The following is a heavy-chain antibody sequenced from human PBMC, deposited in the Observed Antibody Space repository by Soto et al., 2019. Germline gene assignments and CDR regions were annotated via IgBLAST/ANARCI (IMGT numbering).Heavy chain of an antibody. CDR2: IYYSGST. V-gene: IGHV4-39*02. Sequence: SETLSLTCTVSGGSISSSSYYWGWIRQPPGKWLEWIGSIYYSGSTYYNPSLKSRVTISVDTSKNQFSLKLSSVTAADTAVYYCARDDEHGSNCDLAYWGQGALVT. CDR3: ARDDEHGSNCDLAY. CDR1: GGSISSSSYY. D-gene: IGHD1-26*01. J-gene: IGHJ4*02.